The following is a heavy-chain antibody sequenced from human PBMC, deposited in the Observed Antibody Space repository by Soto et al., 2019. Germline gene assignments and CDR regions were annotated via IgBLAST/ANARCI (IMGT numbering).Heavy chain of an antibody. J-gene: IGHJ5*02. CDR3: ARERWLRSLDRTEDWFDP. Sequence: ASVKVSCKASGYTFTSYYMHWVRQAPGQGLEWMGIINPSGGSTSYAQKFQGRVTMTRDTSTSTVYMELSSLRSEDTAVYYCARERWLRSLDRTEDWFDPWGQGTLVTVSS. CDR2: INPSGGST. CDR1: GYTFTSYY. V-gene: IGHV1-46*03. D-gene: IGHD5-12*01.